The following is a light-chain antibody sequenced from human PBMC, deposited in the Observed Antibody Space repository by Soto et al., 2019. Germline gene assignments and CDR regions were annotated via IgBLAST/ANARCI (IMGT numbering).Light chain of an antibody. CDR2: ERS. Sequence: DIQMTQSPSTLSASVGDRVTITCRASQSISNWLAWYQQKPGKAPKLLIYERSALEGGVPSRFSGSGAGTEFTLTISSLQPDDFATYYCQQYSFYRSFGQGTTVEIK. J-gene: IGKJ1*01. V-gene: IGKV1-5*03. CDR1: QSISNW. CDR3: QQYSFYRS.